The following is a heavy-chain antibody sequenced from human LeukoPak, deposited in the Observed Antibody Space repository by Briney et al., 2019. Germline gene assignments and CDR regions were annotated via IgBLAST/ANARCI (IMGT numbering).Heavy chain of an antibody. J-gene: IGHJ6*02. CDR3: AGVRVTTSLYYYYGLDV. V-gene: IGHV5-10-1*01. CDR1: GYSFTNYW. CDR2: IDPSDSYI. D-gene: IGHD4-17*01. Sequence: GESLKISCQGSGYSFTNYWISWVRQMPGKGLEWMGRIDPSDSYINYSPSFQGHVTISADKSISTAYLQWSSLKASDTAMYYCAGVRVTTSLYYYYGLDVWGQGTTVTVSS.